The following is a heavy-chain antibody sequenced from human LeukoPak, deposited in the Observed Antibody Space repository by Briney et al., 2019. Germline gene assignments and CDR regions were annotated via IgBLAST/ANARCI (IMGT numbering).Heavy chain of an antibody. V-gene: IGHV4-59*08. J-gene: IGHJ4*02. CDR2: IYYSGST. CDR3: ASTYYYDSSGYLPFDY. D-gene: IGHD3-22*01. CDR1: GGSISSYY. Sequence: SETLSLTCTVSGGSISSYYWSWIRQPPGKGLEWIGYIYYSGSTNYNPSLKSRVTISVDTSKNQFSLKLSSVTAADTAVYYCASTYYYDSSGYLPFDYWGQGTLVTVSS.